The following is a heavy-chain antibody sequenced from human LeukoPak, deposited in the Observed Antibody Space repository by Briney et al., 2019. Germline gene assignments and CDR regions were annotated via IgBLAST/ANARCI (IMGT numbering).Heavy chain of an antibody. J-gene: IGHJ4*02. CDR3: AKGGAPGYSSGWYWYYFDY. CDR2: ISGSGGST. CDR1: GSTFSSYA. D-gene: IGHD6-19*01. V-gene: IGHV3-23*01. Sequence: GRSLRLSCAASGSTFSSYAMSWVRQAPGKGLEWVSAISGSGGSTYYADSVRGRFTISRDNSKNTLYLQMNSLRAEDTAVYYCAKGGAPGYSSGWYWYYFDYWGQGTLVTVSS.